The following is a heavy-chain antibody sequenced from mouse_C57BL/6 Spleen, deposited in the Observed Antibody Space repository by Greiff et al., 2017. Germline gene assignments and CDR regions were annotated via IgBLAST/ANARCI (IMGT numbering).Heavy chain of an antibody. Sequence: VQLQQSGAELVKPGASVKLSCKASGYTFTSYWMQWVKQRPGQGLEWIGEIDPSDSYTNYNQKFKGKATLTVDTSSSTAYMQLSSLTSEDSAVYYCARLGLRRGDYWGQGTTLTVSS. CDR3: ARLGLRRGDY. V-gene: IGHV1-50*01. CDR1: GYTFTSYW. J-gene: IGHJ2*01. CDR2: IDPSDSYT. D-gene: IGHD2-2*01.